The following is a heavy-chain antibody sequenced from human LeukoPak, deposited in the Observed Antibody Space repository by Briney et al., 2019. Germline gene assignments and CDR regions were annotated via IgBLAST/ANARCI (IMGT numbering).Heavy chain of an antibody. J-gene: IGHJ4*02. CDR2: IRNKANSYTS. CDR1: GFTFSDHY. D-gene: IGHD6-13*01. CDR3: TRRAAAGALDY. Sequence: GGSLRLSCAASGFTFSDHYMDWGRQAPGEGLEWVCRIRNKANSYTSAYAASVKGKFTISRDDSKNSLYLQMNSLKTEDTAVYYCTRRAAAGALDYWGQGTLVTVSS. V-gene: IGHV3-72*01.